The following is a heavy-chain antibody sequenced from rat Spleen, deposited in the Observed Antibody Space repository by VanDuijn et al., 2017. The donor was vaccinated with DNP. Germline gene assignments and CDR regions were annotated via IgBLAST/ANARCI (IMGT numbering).Heavy chain of an antibody. J-gene: IGHJ3*01. D-gene: IGHD1-2*01. CDR1: GFSFNDYW. CDR3: ARGRIYYYSSLYNWFVY. Sequence: EVKLVESGGGLVQPGRSLKLSCAASGFSFNDYWMGWVRQVPGKGLEWIGEINKDSSGINYSPSLKDKFTISRDNAQNTLYLQMSKLGSEDTAIYYCARGRIYYYSSLYNWFVYWGQGTLVTVSS. V-gene: IGHV4-2*01. CDR2: INKDSSGI.